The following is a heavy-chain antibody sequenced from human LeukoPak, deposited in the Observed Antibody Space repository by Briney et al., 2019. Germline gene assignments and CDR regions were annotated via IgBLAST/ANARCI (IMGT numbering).Heavy chain of an antibody. CDR1: GFTVSSNY. CDR3: ALDQISPRGYCSGGSCYPAFYYFDY. Sequence: GSLTLSSAASGFTVSSNYRSWLGHAPGKGLEWVSVIYSGGSTYYEDSLKGRFTIYRDNSKNTLYLQMNSLRAEDTGVYYCALDQISPRGYCSGGSCYPAFYYFDYWGQGTLVTVSS. J-gene: IGHJ4*02. D-gene: IGHD2-15*01. CDR2: IYSGGST. V-gene: IGHV3-53*01.